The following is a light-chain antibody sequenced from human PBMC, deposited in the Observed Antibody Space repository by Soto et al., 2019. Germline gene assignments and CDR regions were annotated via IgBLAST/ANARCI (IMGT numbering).Light chain of an antibody. CDR3: QQYNNCLSIT. CDR2: GAS. Sequence: EIVMTQSPATLSVSPGERATLSCRASQSVSSNLAWYQQKPGQAPRLLIYGASTRATGIPARFSGSGSGTEFTLTISSLQSEDFAVYYCQQYNNCLSITFGQGTRLESK. CDR1: QSVSSN. V-gene: IGKV3-15*01. J-gene: IGKJ5*01.